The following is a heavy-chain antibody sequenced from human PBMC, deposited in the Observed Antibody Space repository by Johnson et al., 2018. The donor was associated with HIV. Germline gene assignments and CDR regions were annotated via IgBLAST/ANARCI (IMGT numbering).Heavy chain of an antibody. D-gene: IGHD3-10*01. CDR2: ISYDGRSK. Sequence: QVQLVESGGGVVQPGRSLRLSCAASGFTVSSNYMSWVRQAPGKGLEWVSVISYDGRSKYYSDSVNGRFTISRDNSKNTLDLQMNSLRPEDTAVYYWARGGFFRRVRDDSFDIWGQGTMVTVSS. J-gene: IGHJ3*02. CDR1: GFTVSSNY. V-gene: IGHV3-30*03. CDR3: ARGGFFRRVRDDSFDI.